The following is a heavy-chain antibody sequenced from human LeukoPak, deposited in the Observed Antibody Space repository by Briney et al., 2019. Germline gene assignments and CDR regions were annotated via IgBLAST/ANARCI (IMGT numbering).Heavy chain of an antibody. V-gene: IGHV3-23*01. Sequence: GGSLRLSCAASGFTFSSYAMTWVRQGPGKGLEWVSTISGSGGSTYYADSVKGRFTISRDNSKNTLYLQMNSLRAEDTAVYYCAKDDRIALSRGPFDYWGQGTLVTVSS. CDR2: ISGSGGST. D-gene: IGHD2/OR15-2a*01. J-gene: IGHJ4*02. CDR1: GFTFSSYA. CDR3: AKDDRIALSRGPFDY.